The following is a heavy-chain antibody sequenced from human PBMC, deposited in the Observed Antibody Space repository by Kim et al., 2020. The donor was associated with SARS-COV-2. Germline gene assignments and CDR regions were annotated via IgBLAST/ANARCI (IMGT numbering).Heavy chain of an antibody. D-gene: IGHD3-16*01. Sequence: YADSVKGRFTISRDNAKNSLYLQMNSLRAEDTAVYYWARDRGGDYKDLDYWGQGTLVTVSS. V-gene: IGHV3-11*06. J-gene: IGHJ4*02. CDR3: ARDRGGDYKDLDY.